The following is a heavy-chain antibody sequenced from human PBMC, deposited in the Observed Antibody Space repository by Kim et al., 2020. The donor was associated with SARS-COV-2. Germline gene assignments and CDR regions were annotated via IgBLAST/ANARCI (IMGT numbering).Heavy chain of an antibody. D-gene: IGHD3-10*01. V-gene: IGHV1-58*01. CDR1: GFTFTSSA. CDR3: AADHSSAGAFDI. J-gene: IGHJ3*02. CDR2: IVVGSGNT. Sequence: SVKVSCKASGFTFTSSAVQWVRQARGQRLEWIGWIVVGSGNTNYAQKFQERVTITRDMSTSTAYMELSSLRSEDTAVYYCAADHSSAGAFDIWGQGTMVTVSS.